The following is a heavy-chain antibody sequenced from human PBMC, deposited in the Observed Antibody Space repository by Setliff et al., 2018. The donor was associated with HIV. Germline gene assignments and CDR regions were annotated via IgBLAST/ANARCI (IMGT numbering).Heavy chain of an antibody. D-gene: IGHD4-17*01. CDR2: INHSGST. CDR1: GVSFTGHY. J-gene: IGHJ5*01. Sequence: SETLSLTCAVYGVSFTGHYWSWIRQTPGKGLEWIGEINHSGSTNYNPSLKSRVIMSIDTFKNQFSLKLTSVTAADTAIYYCAGQHGDYAFGSWGQGTLVTVSS. V-gene: IGHV4-34*01. CDR3: AGQHGDYAFGS.